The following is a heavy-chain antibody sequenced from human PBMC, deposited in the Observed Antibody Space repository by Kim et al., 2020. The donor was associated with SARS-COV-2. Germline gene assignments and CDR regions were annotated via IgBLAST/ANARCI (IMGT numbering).Heavy chain of an antibody. CDR1: GFRFSSHA. CDR2: ISGGGDTI. V-gene: IGHV3-23*01. Sequence: GGSLRLSCVASGFRFSSHAMTWVRQAPGKGLERVSIISGGGDTIYYADSVKGRFTVSRDNSKNTLYLQMNSLRAEDTALYFCAKDPVGNYYYYSGMDGWG. D-gene: IGHD1-1*01. CDR3: AKDPVGNYYYYSGMDG. J-gene: IGHJ6*01.